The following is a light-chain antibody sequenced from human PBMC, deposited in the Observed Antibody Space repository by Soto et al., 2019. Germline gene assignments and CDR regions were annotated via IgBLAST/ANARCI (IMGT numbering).Light chain of an antibody. V-gene: IGKV2-28*01. Sequence: DIVMTQSPLSLPVTPGEPASISCRSSQSLLQSNGYNYLDWYLQKPGQSPQLLIYLGSNRASGVPDRFSGSGSGTDFTLKISRVEADDAGVYYCMQALQTPWTFGQGTKVEIK. CDR2: LGS. J-gene: IGKJ1*01. CDR1: QSLLQSNGYNY. CDR3: MQALQTPWT.